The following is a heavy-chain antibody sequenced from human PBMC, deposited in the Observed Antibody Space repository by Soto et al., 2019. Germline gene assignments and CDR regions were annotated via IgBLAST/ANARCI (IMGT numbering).Heavy chain of an antibody. CDR3: ARIASAGRGWDV. V-gene: IGHV3-7*01. CDR2: IKQDGSEK. Sequence: EVQLVESGGGLVQPGGSLRLSCAASGFTFSSYWMSWVRQAQVKGLEWVGNIKQDGSEKNYVDFMEGRFTISRDNAKNSLYLQMNSLRAENTAVYYCARIASAGRGWDVWGQGTTVVVSS. CDR1: GFTFSSYW. J-gene: IGHJ6*02. D-gene: IGHD6-13*01.